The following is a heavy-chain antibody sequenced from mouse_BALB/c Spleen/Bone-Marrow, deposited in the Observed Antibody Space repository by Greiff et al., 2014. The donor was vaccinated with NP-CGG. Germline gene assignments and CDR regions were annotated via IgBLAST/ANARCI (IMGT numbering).Heavy chain of an antibody. V-gene: IGHV1-14*01. D-gene: IGHD2-10*02. CDR3: ARGYGNYYIDY. CDR2: IHPYNGGT. J-gene: IGHJ2*01. Sequence: EVKLMQSGPELVKPGASVKMSCKASGYTFTSYVMHWVKQRPGQGLEWIGYIHPYNGGTKYNEKFKGKATMTSDKSSSTAYMELSSLTSEDSAVYYCARGYGNYYIDYWGQGTTLTVSS. CDR1: GYTFTSYV.